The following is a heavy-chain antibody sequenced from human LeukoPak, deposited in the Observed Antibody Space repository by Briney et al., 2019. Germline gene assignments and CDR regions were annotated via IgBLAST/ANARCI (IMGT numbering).Heavy chain of an antibody. J-gene: IGHJ4*02. CDR1: GFSFNNYA. V-gene: IGHV3-23*01. CDR3: AKDWTTVVTPKGYYFDS. CDR2: ISTTGGST. D-gene: IGHD4-23*01. Sequence: GGSLRLSCAASGFSFNNYAMSWVRQAPGKGLEWVSAISTTGGSTYYADSVKGRFTISRDNSKNTLSLQMDSLRVEDTAAYYCAKDWTTVVTPKGYYFDSWGQGTLVTVSS.